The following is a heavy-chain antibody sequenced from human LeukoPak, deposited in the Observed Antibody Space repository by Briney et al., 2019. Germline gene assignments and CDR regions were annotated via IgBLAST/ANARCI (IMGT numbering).Heavy chain of an antibody. CDR2: ISYDGSNK. CDR1: EFNFRTYD. V-gene: IGHV3-30*03. J-gene: IGHJ3*02. CDR3: ARSIVGAIDAFDI. Sequence: GGSLRLSCAASEFNFRTYDMYWVRQAPGKGLEWVAVISYDGSNKYYADSVKGRFTISRDNSKNTLYLQMNSLRAEDTAVYYCARSIVGAIDAFDIWGQGTMVTVSS. D-gene: IGHD1-26*01.